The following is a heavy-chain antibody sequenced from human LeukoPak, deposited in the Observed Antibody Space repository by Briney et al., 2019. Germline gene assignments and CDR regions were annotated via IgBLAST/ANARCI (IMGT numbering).Heavy chain of an antibody. V-gene: IGHV4-59*01. D-gene: IGHD3-22*01. CDR2: IYYGGST. CDR3: ARGTMMVGP. CDR1: GGSISNYY. J-gene: IGHJ5*02. Sequence: SETLSLTCTVSGGSISNYYWSWIRQPPGKGLEWIGFIYYGGSTTYNPSLKSRATISVDTSKNQFSLKLSSVTAADTAVYYCARGTMMVGPWGQGTLVTVSS.